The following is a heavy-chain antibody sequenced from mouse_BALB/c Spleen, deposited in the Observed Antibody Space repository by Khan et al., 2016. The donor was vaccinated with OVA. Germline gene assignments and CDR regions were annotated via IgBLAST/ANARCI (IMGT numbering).Heavy chain of an antibody. CDR1: GYTFTSYW. J-gene: IGHJ2*01. V-gene: IGHV1-76*01. D-gene: IGHD3-2*02. Sequence: QMQLKQSGAELVRPGASVKLSCKTSGYTFTSYWIHWVKQRSGQGLEWIARIYPGTDNTYYNEKFKDKATLTADKSSNTVYMQISRLKSEDSDFYFCESEEALYHFAHWGQGTMLTVSA. CDR2: IYPGTDNT. CDR3: ESEEALYHFAH.